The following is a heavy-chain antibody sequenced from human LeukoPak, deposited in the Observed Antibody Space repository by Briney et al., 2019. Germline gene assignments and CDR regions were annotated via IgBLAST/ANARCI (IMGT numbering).Heavy chain of an antibody. CDR1: GYTFTTYY. CDR3: ARGAIVVAGSHRPPDYGMDV. Sequence: ASVKVSCKASGYTFTTYYMHWVRQAPGQGLQWLGVINPSGGSTAYAQNFQGRLTMTRDTSTSTIYMELSSLRSEDTAMYYCARGAIVVAGSHRPPDYGMDVWGQGTTVNVSS. V-gene: IGHV1-46*01. D-gene: IGHD6-19*01. CDR2: INPSGGST. J-gene: IGHJ6*02.